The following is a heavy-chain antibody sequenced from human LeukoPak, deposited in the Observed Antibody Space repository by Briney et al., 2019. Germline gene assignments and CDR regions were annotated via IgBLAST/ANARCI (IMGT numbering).Heavy chain of an antibody. Sequence: ASVKVACKASGSTFTDYYMHWVRQAPGQGLERMGWINPNSGGTNFAQKFQGRVTMTRDTSISTAYMELNRLRSDDTDVYCCARAGLWDYSDSSGYHNGAFDIWGQGTMVTVSS. CDR1: GSTFTDYY. V-gene: IGHV1-2*02. D-gene: IGHD3-22*01. J-gene: IGHJ3*02. CDR2: INPNSGGT. CDR3: ARAGLWDYSDSSGYHNGAFDI.